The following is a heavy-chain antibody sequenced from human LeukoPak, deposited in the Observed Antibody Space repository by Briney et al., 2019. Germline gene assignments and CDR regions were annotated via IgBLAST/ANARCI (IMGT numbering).Heavy chain of an antibody. CDR3: ARTGGRDYYYYYYMDV. J-gene: IGHJ6*03. CDR2: ISAYNCNT. V-gene: IGHV1-18*01. D-gene: IGHD1-26*01. Sequence: GASVKVSCKASGYTFTSYGISWVRQAPGQGLQWMEWISAYNCNTNYAQTLQARVTMTTDTSTSTASMELRSLRSEDTAVYYRARTGGRDYYYYYYMDVWGKGTTATVSS. CDR1: GYTFTSYG.